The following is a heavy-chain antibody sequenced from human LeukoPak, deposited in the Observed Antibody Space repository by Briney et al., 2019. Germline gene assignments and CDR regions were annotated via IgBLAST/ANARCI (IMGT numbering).Heavy chain of an antibody. D-gene: IGHD3-22*01. Sequence: GGSLRLSCAAAAFTFSGYSVNWVRQAAGKGLEWVSSSSSSSSYIYYADSVKGRFTISRDNAKNSLYLQMNSLRAEDTAVYYCARDVHYYDSSGYYPTPPGRPNDYWGQGTLVTVSS. J-gene: IGHJ4*02. CDR3: ARDVHYYDSSGYYPTPPGRPNDY. CDR1: AFTFSGYS. V-gene: IGHV3-21*01. CDR2: SSSSSSYI.